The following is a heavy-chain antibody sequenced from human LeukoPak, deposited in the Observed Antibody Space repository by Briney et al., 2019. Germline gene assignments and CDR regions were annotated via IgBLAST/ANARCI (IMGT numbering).Heavy chain of an antibody. CDR3: ARVGYSSSWYGSAIRWFDP. CDR2: IYYSGST. Sequence: SETLSLTCTVSGGSVNSGSFYWSWIRQPPGKGLEWIGYIYYSGSTNYNPSLKSRVTISIDTSKNQFSLKLSSVTAADTAVYYCARVGYSSSWYGSAIRWFDPWGQGTLVTVSS. CDR1: GGSVNSGSFY. V-gene: IGHV4-61*01. D-gene: IGHD6-13*01. J-gene: IGHJ5*02.